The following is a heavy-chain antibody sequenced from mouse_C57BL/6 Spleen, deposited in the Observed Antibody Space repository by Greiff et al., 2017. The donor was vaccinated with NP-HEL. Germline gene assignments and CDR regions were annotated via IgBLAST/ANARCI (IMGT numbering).Heavy chain of an antibody. CDR3: ARGRVYYGTFDYFDY. CDR2: IYPGDGDT. J-gene: IGHJ2*01. CDR1: GYAFSSYW. V-gene: IGHV1-80*01. D-gene: IGHD2-1*01. Sequence: QVQLQQSGAELVKPGASVKISCKASGYAFSSYWMNWVKQRPGKGLEWIGQIYPGDGDTNYNGKFKGKATLTADKSSSTAYMQLSSLTSEDSAVYFCARGRVYYGTFDYFDYWGQGTTLTVSS.